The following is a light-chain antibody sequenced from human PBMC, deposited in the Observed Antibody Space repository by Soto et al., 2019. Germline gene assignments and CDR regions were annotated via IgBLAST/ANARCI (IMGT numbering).Light chain of an antibody. CDR1: QSISSTY. Sequence: ESVLTQSRGTLSLSPGERASLSCRASQSISSTYLAWYQQKPGQAPRLLIYGAYNRATGIQDRFSGSGSGTDFPLTIRRLEPEDFAVYYCKQYGSSPWTFGQGTKVDIK. V-gene: IGKV3-20*01. CDR3: KQYGSSPWT. J-gene: IGKJ1*01. CDR2: GAY.